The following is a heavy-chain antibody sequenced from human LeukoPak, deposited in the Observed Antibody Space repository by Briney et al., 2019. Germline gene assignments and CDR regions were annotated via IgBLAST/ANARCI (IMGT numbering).Heavy chain of an antibody. J-gene: IGHJ4*02. D-gene: IGHD1-26*01. Sequence: GGSLRLSCAASGFTFSTYGMHWVRQAPGKGLEWVAVVWYDGSNIQYVDSVKGRFTISRDNSKSTLYLQMNSLTAEDTAVYYCARGGYSGTYYFDYWGQGTLVTVSS. V-gene: IGHV3-33*01. CDR1: GFTFSTYG. CDR3: ARGGYSGTYYFDY. CDR2: VWYDGSNI.